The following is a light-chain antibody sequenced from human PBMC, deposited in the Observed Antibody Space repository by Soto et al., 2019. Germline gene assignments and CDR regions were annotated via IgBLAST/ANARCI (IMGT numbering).Light chain of an antibody. Sequence: DIQMTQSPTSLSASVGDRVTITCRASQGIRNFVAWYQQKPGKAPKLLIYAASTLQSGVPSRFSGSGSGTDFPLTIYRLQPEDVATYSCQKYSSVPVFGPGTKVEIK. CDR3: QKYSSVPV. CDR1: QGIRNF. J-gene: IGKJ3*01. CDR2: AAS. V-gene: IGKV1-27*01.